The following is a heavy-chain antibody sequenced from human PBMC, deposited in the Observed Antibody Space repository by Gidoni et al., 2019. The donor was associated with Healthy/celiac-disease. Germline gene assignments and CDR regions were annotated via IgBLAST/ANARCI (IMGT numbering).Heavy chain of an antibody. CDR3: ARGRRTLFHNSGYYEVDY. D-gene: IGHD3-22*01. V-gene: IGHV1-8*01. J-gene: IGHJ4*02. Sequence: QVQLVQSGAEVKKPGASVKVSCKASGYTFISSDFNWVRQATGQGLEWMGWMNPNSGNTGYAQKFQGRVTMTRNTSISTAYMELSSLRSEDTAVYYCARGRRTLFHNSGYYEVDYWGQGTLVTVSS. CDR1: GYTFISSD. CDR2: MNPNSGNT.